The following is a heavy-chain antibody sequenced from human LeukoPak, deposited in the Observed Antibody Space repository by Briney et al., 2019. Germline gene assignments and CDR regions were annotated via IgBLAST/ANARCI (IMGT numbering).Heavy chain of an antibody. CDR1: GYTFTGYD. D-gene: IGHD4-17*01. J-gene: IGHJ4*02. CDR3: ATARYGDSPY. Sequence: ASVKVSCKASGYTFTGYDMHWVRQAPGQGLEWMGWMNPNSGNTGYAQKFQGRVTMTRNTSISTAYMALRSLRLSATPVCYCATARYGDSPYWGQGTLVTVSS. CDR2: MNPNSGNT. V-gene: IGHV1-8*02.